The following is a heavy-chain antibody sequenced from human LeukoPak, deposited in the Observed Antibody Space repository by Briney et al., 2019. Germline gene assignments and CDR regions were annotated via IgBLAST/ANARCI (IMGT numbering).Heavy chain of an antibody. CDR1: GYTFTGYY. V-gene: IGHV1-2*02. J-gene: IGHJ3*02. CDR2: INPNSGGT. D-gene: IGHD2-15*01. CDR3: ARVQVGYCSGGSCYLGAFDI. Sequence: ASVKVSCKASGYTFTGYYMHWVRQAPGQGLEWMRWINPNSGGTNYAQKFQGRVTMTRDTSISTAYMELSRLRSDDTAVYYCARVQVGYCSGGSCYLGAFDIWGQGTMVTVSS.